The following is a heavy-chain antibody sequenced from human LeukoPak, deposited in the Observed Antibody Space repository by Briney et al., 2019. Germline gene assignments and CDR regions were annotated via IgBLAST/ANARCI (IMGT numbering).Heavy chain of an antibody. V-gene: IGHV1-2*02. CDR1: GYTFTDYY. CDR3: ASLGATTLSYYGMDV. D-gene: IGHD1-26*01. Sequence: ASVKVSCRASGYTFTDYYMHWVRQAPGQGLEWMGWINPNSGGTNYAQNFQGRVTMTRDTSISTAYMELSRLTSDDTAVFYCASLGATTLSYYGMDVWGQGTTVTVSS. CDR2: INPNSGGT. J-gene: IGHJ6*02.